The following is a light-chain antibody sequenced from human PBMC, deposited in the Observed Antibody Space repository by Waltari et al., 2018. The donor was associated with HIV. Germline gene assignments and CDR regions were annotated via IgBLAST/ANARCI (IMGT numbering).Light chain of an antibody. V-gene: IGLV2-8*01. J-gene: IGLJ3*02. CDR1: SSDVGPYDH. CDR3: SSYAGSNNLV. Sequence: QSALTQPPSASGSPGQSVTISCTGTSSDVGPYDHVYWYQQHPGKAPKLMIYEVSERPSGVPDRFSGSKSANTASLTVSGLQEDDEADYYCSSYAGSNNLVFGGGTKLTVL. CDR2: EVS.